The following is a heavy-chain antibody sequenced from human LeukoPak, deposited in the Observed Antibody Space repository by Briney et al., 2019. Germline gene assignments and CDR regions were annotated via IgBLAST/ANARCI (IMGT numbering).Heavy chain of an antibody. CDR3: ARDTPGGFQH. CDR1: GGSISSSSYY. CDR2: ISYSGST. D-gene: IGHD2-15*01. V-gene: IGHV4-39*07. Sequence: SETLSLTCTVSGGSISSSSYYWGWLRRPPGKGLEWIGSISYSGSTYYNPSLKSRVTISVDTSKNQFSLKLSSVTAADTAVYYCARDTPGGFQHWGQGTLVTVSS. J-gene: IGHJ1*01.